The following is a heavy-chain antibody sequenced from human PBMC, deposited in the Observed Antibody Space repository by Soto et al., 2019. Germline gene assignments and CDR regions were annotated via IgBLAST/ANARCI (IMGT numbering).Heavy chain of an antibody. Sequence: GWSMRISSAACGLIFNIYRMDWVRQEPGKGLEWVSYINSNSGTVYYVDSVKGRFTISRDNAKNSLYLQMNSLRAEDTAVYYCARDRDYHERELLPFDYWGQGTLVTVSS. J-gene: IGHJ4*02. CDR2: INSNSGTV. V-gene: IGHV3-48*01. D-gene: IGHD1-26*01. CDR3: ARDRDYHERELLPFDY. CDR1: GLIFNIYR.